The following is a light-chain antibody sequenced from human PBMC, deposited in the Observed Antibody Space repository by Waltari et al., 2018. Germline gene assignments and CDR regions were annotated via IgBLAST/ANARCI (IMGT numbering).Light chain of an antibody. CDR3: LSAYSGGSQGV. J-gene: IGLJ2*01. CDR2: KDT. CDR1: ALPKQY. Sequence: SYELTPPPSVSVSPGQTAKIPCPGDALPKQYAYWYQQKPGQAPLLVIYKDTERPSGIPERFSGSSSGTTVTLTISGVQAEDEADYYCLSAYSGGSQGVFGGGTKLTVL. V-gene: IGLV3-25*03.